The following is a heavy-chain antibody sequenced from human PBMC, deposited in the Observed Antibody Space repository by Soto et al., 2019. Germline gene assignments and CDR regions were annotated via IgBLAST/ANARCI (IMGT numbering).Heavy chain of an antibody. Sequence: ASVKVSCKASGYTFTTYSITWVRQAPGQGLEWMGRISAHNGETSYAQSLQDRVTMTRDTLTSTVYMELRSLRSDDTTVYYCARGLKAVNDILTGYYRVGSYWGQGTLVTVSS. CDR2: ISAHNGET. CDR1: GYTFTTYS. CDR3: ARGLKAVNDILTGYYRVGSY. D-gene: IGHD3-9*01. J-gene: IGHJ4*02. V-gene: IGHV1-18*01.